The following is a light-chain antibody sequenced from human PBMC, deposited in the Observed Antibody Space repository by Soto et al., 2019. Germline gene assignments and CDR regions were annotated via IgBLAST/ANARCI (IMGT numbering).Light chain of an antibody. J-gene: IGKJ1*01. CDR3: QQYNAYPWT. V-gene: IGKV1-9*01. CDR2: KAS. CDR1: QGISSY. Sequence: IQLTQSPSSLSASVGDRVTITCRASQGISSYLAWYQQKPGKAPKLLIYKASTLESGVPSNFSGSGSGTEFTLTISSLQPEDFATYYCQQYNAYPWTFGQGTKVDIK.